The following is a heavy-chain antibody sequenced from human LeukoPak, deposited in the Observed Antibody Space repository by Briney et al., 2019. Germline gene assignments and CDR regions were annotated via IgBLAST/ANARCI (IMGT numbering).Heavy chain of an antibody. D-gene: IGHD1-26*01. CDR3: ARDISGSYSLDY. CDR1: GFTFSSYA. CDR2: ISYDGSND. Sequence: PGGSLRLSCAASGFTFSSYAMHWVRQAPGKGLEWVAVISYDGSNDYYADSVKGRFTISRDNSKNTLYLQMNSLRAEDTAVYYCARDISGSYSLDYWGQGTLVTVSS. J-gene: IGHJ4*02. V-gene: IGHV3-30-3*01.